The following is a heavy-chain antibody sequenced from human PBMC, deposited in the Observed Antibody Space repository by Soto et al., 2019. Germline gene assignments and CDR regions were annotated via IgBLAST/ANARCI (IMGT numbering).Heavy chain of an antibody. Sequence: SETLSLTCTVSGGSIISTHYYWGWIRQPPGKGLEWIGSIYYSGSAYYNSSLKSRVTFSVDTSKNQFSLTLSSVTAADTAVYFCARNWELPAYTWFDPWGQGTLVTVSS. CDR2: IYYSGSA. D-gene: IGHD1-7*01. CDR3: ARNWELPAYTWFDP. V-gene: IGHV4-39*01. J-gene: IGHJ5*02. CDR1: GGSIISTHYY.